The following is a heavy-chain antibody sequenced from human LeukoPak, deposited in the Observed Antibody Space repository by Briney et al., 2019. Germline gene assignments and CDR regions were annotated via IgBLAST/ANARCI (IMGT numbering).Heavy chain of an antibody. Sequence: SETPSLTCAVYGGSFSGYYWSWIRQPPGKGLEWIGEINHSGSTNYNPSLKSRVTISVDTSKNQFSLKLSSVTAADTAVYYCARSIAGGGASNFDYWGQGTLVTVSS. CDR2: INHSGST. J-gene: IGHJ4*02. CDR1: GGSFSGYY. D-gene: IGHD6-6*01. CDR3: ARSIAGGGASNFDY. V-gene: IGHV4-34*01.